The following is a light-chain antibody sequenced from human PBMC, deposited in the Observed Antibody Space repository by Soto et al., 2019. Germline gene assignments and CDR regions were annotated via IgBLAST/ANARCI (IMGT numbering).Light chain of an antibody. J-gene: IGLJ1*01. CDR3: CSYAGGYTDV. CDR2: DVS. Sequence: QSALTQPRSVSGSPGQSVTISCTGTSSDVGGYNYVSWYQQHPGKVPKFMISDVSKRPSGVPDRFSGSKSGNTASLTISGLQAEDEADYYCCSYAGGYTDVFGTGTKLTVL. CDR1: SSDVGGYNY. V-gene: IGLV2-11*01.